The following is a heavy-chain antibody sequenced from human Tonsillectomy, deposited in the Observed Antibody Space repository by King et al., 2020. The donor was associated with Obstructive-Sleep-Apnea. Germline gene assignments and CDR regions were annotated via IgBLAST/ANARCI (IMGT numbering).Heavy chain of an antibody. V-gene: IGHV3-23*04. CDR3: TKERGNSVGFGRFDS. CDR2: ISGSGGHS. Sequence: VQLVESGGGLVQPGGSLRLSCAASGFTFRTTAMAWVRQAPGKGLEWVSSISGSGGHSLYADSVKGRFTISRDNSQNTVFLKMSDQRVEDTAVYYCTKERGNSVGFGRFDSWGQGILVTVSS. D-gene: IGHD1-26*01. J-gene: IGHJ5*01. CDR1: GFTFRTTA.